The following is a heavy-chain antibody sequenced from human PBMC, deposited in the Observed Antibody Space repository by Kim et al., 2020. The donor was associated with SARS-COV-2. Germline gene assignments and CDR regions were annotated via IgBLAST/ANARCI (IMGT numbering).Heavy chain of an antibody. V-gene: IGHV4-34*01. CDR2: INHSEST. CDR1: GGSFSGYY. Sequence: SETLSLTCAVYGGSFSGYYWSWIRQPPGKGLEWIGEINHSESTNYNPSLKSRVTISVDTSKNQFSLKLSSVTAADQAVYYCARALFITMMTATTNWFDP. D-gene: IGHD3-22*01. CDR3: ARALFITMMTATTNWFDP. J-gene: IGHJ5*02.